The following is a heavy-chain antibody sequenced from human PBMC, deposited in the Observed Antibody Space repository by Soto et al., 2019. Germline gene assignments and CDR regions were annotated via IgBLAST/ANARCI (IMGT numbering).Heavy chain of an antibody. Sequence: QVQLVESGGGVVQPGRSLRLSCVASGFTFSSYGMHWVRQAPGKGLEWVAIISYDGSNTYYADSVKGRFTISRDNSKNTLYLQMNSLRAEDTSVYYCAKEGGLSGSYYISSSYY. J-gene: IGHJ6*01. CDR2: ISYDGSNT. CDR1: GFTFSSYG. V-gene: IGHV3-30*18. CDR3: AKEGGLSGSYYISSSYY. D-gene: IGHD1-26*01.